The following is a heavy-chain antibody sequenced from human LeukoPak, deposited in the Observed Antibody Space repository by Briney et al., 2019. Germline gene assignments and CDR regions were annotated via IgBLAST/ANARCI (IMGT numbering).Heavy chain of an antibody. J-gene: IGHJ3*02. V-gene: IGHV1-58*02. CDR3: ARVGRWYDFGGYTRGPLKDDAFDI. Sequence: ASVKVSCKASGFTFTSSAMQWVRQARGQRLEWIGWIVVGSGNTNYAQKFQGRVTITTDESTSTAYMELRGLRSEDTAVYYCARVGRWYDFGGYTRGPLKDDAFDIWGQGTMVTVSS. CDR1: GFTFTSSA. CDR2: IVVGSGNT. D-gene: IGHD4-23*01.